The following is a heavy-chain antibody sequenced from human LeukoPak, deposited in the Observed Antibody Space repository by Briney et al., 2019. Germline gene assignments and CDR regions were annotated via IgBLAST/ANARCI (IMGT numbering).Heavy chain of an antibody. V-gene: IGHV3-23*01. J-gene: IGHJ3*01. CDR3: ARDLPGPVAGIDAFDV. Sequence: WSLRLSCAASGFTFSVARMSWVRQAPGKGLEWVSGISGSGGTIYFRHSVKGRVTISSENSKNTLYLQMNSLGAEETAVYYCARDLPGPVAGIDAFDVWGQGTMVTVSS. CDR2: ISGSGGTI. CDR1: GFTFSVAR. D-gene: IGHD6-19*01.